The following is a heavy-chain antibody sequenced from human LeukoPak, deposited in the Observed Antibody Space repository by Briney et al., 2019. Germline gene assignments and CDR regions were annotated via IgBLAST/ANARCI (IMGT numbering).Heavy chain of an antibody. CDR1: GFTFSSYS. Sequence: GGSLRLSCAASGFTFSSYSMNWVRQAPGKGLEWVSAISGSGGSTYYADSVKGRFTISRDNSRNTLYLQMNSLRAEDTAVYYCAKSMIVVVTRDYFDYWGQGTLVTVSS. D-gene: IGHD3-22*01. V-gene: IGHV3-23*01. J-gene: IGHJ4*02. CDR2: ISGSGGST. CDR3: AKSMIVVVTRDYFDY.